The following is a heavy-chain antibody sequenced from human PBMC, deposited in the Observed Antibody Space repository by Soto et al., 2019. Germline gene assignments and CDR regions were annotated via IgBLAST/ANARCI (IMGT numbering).Heavy chain of an antibody. Sequence: GGSLRLSCAASGFTFSNYNINWVRQAPGKGLEWVSSISSGSTYIYYADSVKGRFTISRDNAKNSVYLQMSSLRAEDTAVYYCARVDQEYSSGWYFDYWGHGTLVTVYS. CDR2: ISSGSTYI. D-gene: IGHD6-19*01. J-gene: IGHJ4*01. V-gene: IGHV3-21*01. CDR1: GFTFSNYN. CDR3: ARVDQEYSSGWYFDY.